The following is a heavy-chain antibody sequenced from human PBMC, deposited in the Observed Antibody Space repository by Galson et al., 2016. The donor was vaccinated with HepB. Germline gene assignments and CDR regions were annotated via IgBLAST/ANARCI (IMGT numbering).Heavy chain of an antibody. CDR2: ISGPGRNT. CDR3: ARDGRRGYDMDV. J-gene: IGHJ6*02. CDR1: GFTFSSYA. V-gene: IGHV3-23*01. Sequence: SLRLSCAASGFTFSSYAMSWVRQAPGKGLEWVSSISGPGRNTYYADSVKGRFTISRDNSKNTLYLQMNSLRDEDTAVYYCARDGRRGYDMDVWGQGTTVTVSS.